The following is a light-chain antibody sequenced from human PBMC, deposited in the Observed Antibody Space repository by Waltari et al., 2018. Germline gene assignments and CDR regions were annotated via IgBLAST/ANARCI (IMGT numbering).Light chain of an antibody. CDR1: QSVSSN. V-gene: IGKV3-15*01. CDR3: QQYGT. J-gene: IGKJ1*01. Sequence: EIVMTQSPATLSVSPGERATLSCRASQSVSSNLAWYQQKPGQAPRPLIYGASTRATGIPARFSGSGSGTEFTLNISSLQSEDFAVYYCQQYGTFGQGTKVEIK. CDR2: GAS.